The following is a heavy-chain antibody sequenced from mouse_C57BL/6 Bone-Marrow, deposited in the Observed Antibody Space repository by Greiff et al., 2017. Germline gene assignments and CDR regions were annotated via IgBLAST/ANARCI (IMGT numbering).Heavy chain of an antibody. CDR3: ARIGYYGSSSWFTY. V-gene: IGHV8-8*01. J-gene: IGHJ3*01. D-gene: IGHD1-1*01. Sequence: VNLVESGPGILQPSQTLSLTCSFSGFSLSTFGMGVGWIRQPSGKGLEWLAHIWWDADKYYNPALKSRLTISKDTSKNQVFLKIANVDTADTATYYCARIGYYGSSSWFTYWGQGTLVTVSA. CDR2: IWWDADK. CDR1: GFSLSTFGMG.